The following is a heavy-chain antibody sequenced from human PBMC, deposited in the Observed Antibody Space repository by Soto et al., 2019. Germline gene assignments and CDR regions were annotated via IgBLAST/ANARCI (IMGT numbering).Heavy chain of an antibody. J-gene: IGHJ4*02. CDR3: ARDFAASSYYYDSSGYYYYFDY. CDR1: GFTFSSYS. V-gene: IGHV3-21*01. Sequence: PGGSLRLSCAASGFTFSSYSMNWVRQAPGKGLEWVSSISISSSYIYYADSVKGRFTISRDNAKNSLYLQMNSLRAEDTAVYYCARDFAASSYYYDSSGYYYYFDYWGQGTLVTVSS. CDR2: ISISSSYI. D-gene: IGHD3-22*01.